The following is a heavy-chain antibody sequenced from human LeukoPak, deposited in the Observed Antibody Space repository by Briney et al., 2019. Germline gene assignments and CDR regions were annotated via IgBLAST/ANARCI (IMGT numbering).Heavy chain of an antibody. CDR1: GFTFSSYS. V-gene: IGHV3-21*04. J-gene: IGHJ3*02. Sequence: GGSLRLSCAASGFTFSSYSMNWVRQAPGKGLEWVSSISSSSSYIYYADSVKGRFTISRDNAKNSLYLQMNSLRSEDTAVYYCLYSSGYYSIYAFDIWGQGTMVTVSS. D-gene: IGHD3-22*01. CDR2: ISSSSSYI. CDR3: LYSSGYYSIYAFDI.